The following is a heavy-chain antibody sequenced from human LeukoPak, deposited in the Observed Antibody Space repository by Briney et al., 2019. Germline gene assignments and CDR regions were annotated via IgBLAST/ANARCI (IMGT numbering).Heavy chain of an antibody. CDR1: GFTFSSYA. CDR2: ISYDGSNK. V-gene: IGHV3-30*04. CDR3: AKAGNYGGNEFDP. Sequence: GRSLRLSCAASGFTFSSYAMHWVRQAPGKGLEWVAVISYDGSNKYYADSVKGRFTISRDNSKNTLYLQMNSLRAEDTAVYYCAKAGNYGGNEFDPWGQGTLVTVSS. J-gene: IGHJ5*02. D-gene: IGHD4-23*01.